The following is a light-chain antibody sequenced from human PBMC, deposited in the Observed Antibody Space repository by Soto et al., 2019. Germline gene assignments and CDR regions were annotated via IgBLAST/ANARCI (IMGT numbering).Light chain of an antibody. CDR2: DAS. CDR1: QSVSTY. CDR3: QQRSDWPAT. Sequence: EIVFTQSPATLSLSPGERAILSCRASQSVSTYLAWYQQKPGQAPRLLIFDASNRATGIPARFSGSGSGTDFTLTISSXEPEDFAVYYCQQRSDWPATFGPGTKVDTK. J-gene: IGKJ3*01. V-gene: IGKV3-11*01.